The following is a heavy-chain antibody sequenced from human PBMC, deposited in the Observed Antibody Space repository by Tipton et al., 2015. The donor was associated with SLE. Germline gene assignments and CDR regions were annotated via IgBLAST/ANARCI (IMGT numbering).Heavy chain of an antibody. CDR1: GFTFSDYY. J-gene: IGHJ2*01. V-gene: IGHV3-11*01. CDR2: ISGSGSTI. D-gene: IGHD6-13*01. CDR3: ARKAAAGPGVDWYFDL. Sequence: SLRLSCAASGFTFSDYYMSWIRQAPGKGLEWVSYISGSGSTIYYADSVKGRFTISRDNAKNSLYLQMNSLRAEDTAVYYCARKAAAGPGVDWYFDLWGRGTLVTVSS.